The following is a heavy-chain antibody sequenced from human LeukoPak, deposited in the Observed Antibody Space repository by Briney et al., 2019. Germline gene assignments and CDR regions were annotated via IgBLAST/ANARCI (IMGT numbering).Heavy chain of an antibody. Sequence: ASVKVSCKASGYIFTGYYMDWVRQAPGQGLEWMGWINPNNGGTNYAQKFQGRVTMTRDTSISTAYMELSRLRSDDTAVYYCARVYSSSWYVDYWGQGTLVTVSS. D-gene: IGHD6-13*01. CDR1: GYIFTGYY. CDR3: ARVYSSSWYVDY. V-gene: IGHV1-2*02. CDR2: INPNNGGT. J-gene: IGHJ4*02.